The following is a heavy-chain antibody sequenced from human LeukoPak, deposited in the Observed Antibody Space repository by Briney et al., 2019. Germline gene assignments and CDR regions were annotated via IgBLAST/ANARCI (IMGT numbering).Heavy chain of an antibody. CDR1: GGSFSAGSFSCYY. Sequence: SETLSLTCTVSGGSFSAGSFSCYYRNLIRQPPGKRLEWLASISFSGSTTYNPSLSSRGTISLDKSKNQFSLNLTSVTAADTAVYYCARMVGGGYYWGYFDFWGQGALVTVSS. D-gene: IGHD1-1*01. J-gene: IGHJ4*02. CDR2: ISFSGST. CDR3: ARMVGGGYYWGYFDF. V-gene: IGHV4-61*05.